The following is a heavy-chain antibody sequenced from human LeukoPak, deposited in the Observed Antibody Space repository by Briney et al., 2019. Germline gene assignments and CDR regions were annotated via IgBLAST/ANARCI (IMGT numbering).Heavy chain of an antibody. CDR3: TTDPRITMVRGVISDFDY. CDR1: GFTFSNAW. CDR2: IKSKTDGGTT. J-gene: IGHJ4*02. D-gene: IGHD3-10*01. Sequence: PGGSLRLSCAASGFTFSNAWMSWVRQAPGKGPEWVGRIKSKTDGGTTDYAAPVKGRFTISRDDSKNTLYLQMNSLKTEDTAVYYCTTDPRITMVRGVISDFDYWGQGTLVTVSS. V-gene: IGHV3-15*01.